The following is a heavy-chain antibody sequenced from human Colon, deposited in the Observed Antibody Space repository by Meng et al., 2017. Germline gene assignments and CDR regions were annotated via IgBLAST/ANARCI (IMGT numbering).Heavy chain of an antibody. CDR1: GYTFKNFG. CDR3: ARQYSSTWYLFDY. J-gene: IGHJ4*02. Sequence: QVQLVQSGAEVKKPGASVKVSCKTSGYTFKNFGISWVRPAPGQGLEWMGWSSTYNGNTNYAQKFQGRVTLTTDASTSTAYMEIWSLRSDDTAVYYCARQYSSTWYLFDYWGQGTLVTVSS. V-gene: IGHV1-18*01. D-gene: IGHD6-13*01. CDR2: SSTYNGNT.